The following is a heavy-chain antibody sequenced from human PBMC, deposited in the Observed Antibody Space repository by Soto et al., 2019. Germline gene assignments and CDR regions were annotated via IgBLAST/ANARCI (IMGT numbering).Heavy chain of an antibody. CDR1: GGSFSGYY. CDR2: INHSGST. V-gene: IGHV4-34*01. Sequence: SETLSLTCAVYGGSFSGYYWSWIRQPPGKGLEWIGEINHSGSTNYNPSLKSRVTISVDTSKNQFSLKLSSVTAADTAVYYCARGRNVLLWFGELLYGMDVWGKGTKVTFPS. D-gene: IGHD3-10*01. J-gene: IGHJ6*04. CDR3: ARGRNVLLWFGELLYGMDV.